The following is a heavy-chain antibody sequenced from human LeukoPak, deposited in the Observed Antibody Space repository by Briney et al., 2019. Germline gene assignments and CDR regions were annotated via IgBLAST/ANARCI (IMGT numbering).Heavy chain of an antibody. D-gene: IGHD1-1*01. CDR1: GFNFSDYT. V-gene: IGHV3-49*03. J-gene: IGHJ4*02. CDR2: IRSKTYGGTT. Sequence: GGSLRLSCTASGFNFSDYTMSWFRQAPGKGLEWVGFIRSKTYGGTTEDAASVKGRFTISRDDPKSIAYLQMNSLKSEDTAVYYCIRGGANSPFDYWGQGTLVTVSS. CDR3: IRGGANSPFDY.